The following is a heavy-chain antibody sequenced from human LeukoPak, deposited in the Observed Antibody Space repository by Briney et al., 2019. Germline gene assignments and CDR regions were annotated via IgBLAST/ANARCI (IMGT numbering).Heavy chain of an antibody. CDR2: IKQDGSKK. CDR1: GFPFSSYW. CDR3: ARLGPASSGWPESFDY. Sequence: PGGSLRLSCVASGFPFSSYWMTWVRQAPGKGLEWVANIKQDGSKKSYVDSVKGRFTISRDNSKNTLYLQMNSLRVEDTAVYYCARLGPASSGWPESFDYWGQGTLVTVSS. V-gene: IGHV3-7*03. J-gene: IGHJ4*02. D-gene: IGHD6-19*01.